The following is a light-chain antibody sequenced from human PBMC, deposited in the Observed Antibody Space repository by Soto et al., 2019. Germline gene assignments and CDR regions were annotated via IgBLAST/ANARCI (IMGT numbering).Light chain of an antibody. J-gene: IGKJ1*01. CDR2: GAS. V-gene: IGKV3-15*01. CDR3: QHYNSYSGA. CDR1: QSISNN. Sequence: EILMTQSPATLSVSPGERATLSCRASQSISNNLAWYQQKPGQAPRLLIYGASTRATGIPARFSGSGSGTEFTLTISSLQSEDFETYYCQHYNSYSGAFGQGTKVDIK.